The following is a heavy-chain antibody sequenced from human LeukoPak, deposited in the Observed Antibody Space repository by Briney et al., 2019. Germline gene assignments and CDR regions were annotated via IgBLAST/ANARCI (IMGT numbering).Heavy chain of an antibody. J-gene: IGHJ6*03. Sequence: GGSLRLSCAASGFTFSNSALSWVRQAPGKGLEWVSDISGSGGSTYYADSVKGRFTISRDNSKNTLYLQMNSLRAEDTAVYYCARGGYQLPQGLYYYYYMDVWGKGTTVTISS. CDR2: ISGSGGST. D-gene: IGHD2-2*01. CDR1: GFTFSNSA. V-gene: IGHV3-23*01. CDR3: ARGGYQLPQGLYYYYYMDV.